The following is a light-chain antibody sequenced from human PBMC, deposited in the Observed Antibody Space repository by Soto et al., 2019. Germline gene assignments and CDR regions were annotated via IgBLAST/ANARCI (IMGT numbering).Light chain of an antibody. CDR3: QQYGSSPRT. CDR1: QSVSSSY. J-gene: IGKJ1*01. Sequence: EIVLTQSPGTLSLSPGERATLSCRASQSVSSSYLAWYQQKPGQAPRLLIYDASSRATGIPDRFSGSGSGTDFTLTISRLGPEDIAVYYCQQYGSSPRTFGQGTKVEIK. CDR2: DAS. V-gene: IGKV3-20*01.